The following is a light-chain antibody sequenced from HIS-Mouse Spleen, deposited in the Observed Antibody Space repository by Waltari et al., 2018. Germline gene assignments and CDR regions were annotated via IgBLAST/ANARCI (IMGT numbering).Light chain of an antibody. CDR1: SSDVGSYNL. V-gene: IGLV2-23*01. J-gene: IGLJ3*02. Sequence: QSALTQPASVSGSPGQSITISCTGTSSDVGSYNLVSWYQQHPGKAPKLMIYEGSKRPSGVSIRCSGSKAGNTASLTISGLQAEDEADYYCCSYAGSSTWVFGGGTKLTVL. CDR2: EGS. CDR3: CSYAGSSTWV.